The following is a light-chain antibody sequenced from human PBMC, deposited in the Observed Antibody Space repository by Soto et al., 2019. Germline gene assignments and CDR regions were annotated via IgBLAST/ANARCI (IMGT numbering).Light chain of an antibody. J-gene: IGKJ4*01. V-gene: IGKV3-11*01. Sequence: VLTQSPATLSVSPGESATLSCRASQSVSSYLAWYQQKPGQAPRLLIYDASNRATGITARFSGSGSGTDFTLTISSLEPEDFAVYYCQQRSNWLTVGGGTKV. CDR2: DAS. CDR3: QQRSNWLT. CDR1: QSVSSY.